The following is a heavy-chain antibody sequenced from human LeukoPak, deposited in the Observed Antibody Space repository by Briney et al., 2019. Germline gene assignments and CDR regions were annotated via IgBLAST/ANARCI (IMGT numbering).Heavy chain of an antibody. CDR1: GGSISSYY. D-gene: IGHD1-26*01. Sequence: KPSETLSLTCTVSGGSISSYYWSWIRQPPGKGLEWIGYIYYSGSTNYNPSLKSRVTISVDTSKNQFSLKLGSVTAADTAVYYCARQGWELLRPYFDYWGQGTLVTVSS. J-gene: IGHJ4*02. V-gene: IGHV4-59*08. CDR3: ARQGWELLRPYFDY. CDR2: IYYSGST.